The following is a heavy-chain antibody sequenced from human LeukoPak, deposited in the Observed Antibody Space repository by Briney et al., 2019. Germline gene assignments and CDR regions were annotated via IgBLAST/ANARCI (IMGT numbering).Heavy chain of an antibody. CDR3: TRYSWRTDY. Sequence: GGSLRLSCTSSGFTFGTYAVSWFRQAPGKGLEWVAFIRSKTFGGTTEYAASVEGRFTISRDDSKSIAYLQMNSLKTEDTAVYYCTRYSWRTDYWGQGTLVNVSS. CDR2: IRSKTFGGTT. D-gene: IGHD1-1*01. J-gene: IGHJ4*02. V-gene: IGHV3-49*03. CDR1: GFTFGTYA.